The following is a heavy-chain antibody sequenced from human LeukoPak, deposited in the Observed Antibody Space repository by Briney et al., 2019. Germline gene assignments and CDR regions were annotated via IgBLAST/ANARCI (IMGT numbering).Heavy chain of an antibody. V-gene: IGHV1-2*04. D-gene: IGHD3-10*01. CDR2: INPNSGGT. Sequence: APVKVSCKASGYTFTGYYMHWVRQAPGQGLEWMGWINPNSGGTNYAQKFQGWVTMTRDTSISTAYMELSRLRSDDTAVYYCARDQYYGSGSSAMDVWGKGTTVTVSS. CDR3: ARDQYYGSGSSAMDV. J-gene: IGHJ6*04. CDR1: GYTFTGYY.